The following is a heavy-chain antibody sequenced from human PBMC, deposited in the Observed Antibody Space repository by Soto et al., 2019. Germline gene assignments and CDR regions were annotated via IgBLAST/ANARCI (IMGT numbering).Heavy chain of an antibody. CDR2: MNPKSGNT. CDR1: GYTFTSYD. V-gene: IGHV1-8*01. D-gene: IGHD3-3*01. J-gene: IGHJ6*03. Sequence: ASVKVSCQASGYTFTSYDINWVRQATGQGLEWMGWMNPKSGNTGYAQKFQSRITMTRNTSISTGYMELSSLSSEDTAVYYCAGGAYYDFWSGYRNPLDYYYMDVWGKGTTVTVSS. CDR3: AGGAYYDFWSGYRNPLDYYYMDV.